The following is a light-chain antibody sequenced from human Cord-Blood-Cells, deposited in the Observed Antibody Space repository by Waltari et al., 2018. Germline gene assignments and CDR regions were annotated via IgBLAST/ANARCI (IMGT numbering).Light chain of an antibody. CDR2: DVS. Sequence: QSALTQPASVSWSPGQSITIPCTGTRSGVGGYNYVSLYQQHPGKAPKLMIYDVSKRPSGVSNRFSGSKSGNTASLTISGLQAEDEADYYCSSYTSSSTWVFGTGTKVTVL. V-gene: IGLV2-14*01. J-gene: IGLJ1*01. CDR1: RSGVGGYNY. CDR3: SSYTSSSTWV.